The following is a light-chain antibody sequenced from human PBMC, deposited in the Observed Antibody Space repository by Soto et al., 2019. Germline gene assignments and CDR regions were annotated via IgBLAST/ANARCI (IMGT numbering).Light chain of an antibody. CDR2: GAS. J-gene: IGKJ1*01. CDR1: QSTSSW. V-gene: IGKV1-5*03. CDR3: QHYKPYKT. Sequence: DILMTQSPSTLSASVGETITLTCRTSQSTSSWVAWYQQRPGKPPKLVIYGASTLERGVTSRFSGSGSGTEFTLTIAGLQPDEFATYYCQHYKPYKTFGQGTRV.